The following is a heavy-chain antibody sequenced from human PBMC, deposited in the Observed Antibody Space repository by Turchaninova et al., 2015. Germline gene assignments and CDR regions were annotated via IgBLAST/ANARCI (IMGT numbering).Heavy chain of an antibody. D-gene: IGHD3-22*01. CDR1: GVTFSSYE. J-gene: IGHJ5*02. V-gene: IGHV3-48*03. CDR3: ELDYSSDWYGR. Sequence: EVQLVESGGGWVRPGGSLRVACASSGVTFSSYEMNWVRQAPGKGLEWLSDIMTMSCTIYCADSEKGLFTTSRDNAENSLYLQRNGLRAEDTAVYYCELDYSSDWYGRWGQGTLVTVSS. CDR2: IMTMSCTI.